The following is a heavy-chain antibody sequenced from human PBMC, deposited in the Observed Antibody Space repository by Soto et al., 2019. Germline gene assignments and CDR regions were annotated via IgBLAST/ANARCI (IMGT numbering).Heavy chain of an antibody. V-gene: IGHV3-66*01. D-gene: IGHD3-3*01. CDR1: GFTVSSNY. CDR3: ARGEDAGFVTIFGVVITGFDY. CDR2: IYSGGST. J-gene: IGHJ4*02. Sequence: EVQLVESGGGLVQPGGSLRLSCAASGFTVSSNYMSWVRQAPGKGLEWVSVIYSGGSTYYADSVKGRFTISRDNSKNTLYLQMNSLRAEDTAVYYCARGEDAGFVTIFGVVITGFDYWGQGTLVTVSS.